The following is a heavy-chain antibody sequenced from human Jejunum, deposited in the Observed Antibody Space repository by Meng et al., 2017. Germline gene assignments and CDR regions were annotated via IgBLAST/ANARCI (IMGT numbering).Heavy chain of an antibody. CDR3: AREIEAAGHAGLDY. CDR2: INPNSGGT. D-gene: IGHD6-13*01. J-gene: IGHJ4*02. V-gene: IGHV1-2*06. Sequence: QGELVPSGTEVKKPGASVKVSCKASGYTFTNYYIHWVRQAPGQGLDWMGRINPNSGGTNYAQKFQGRVTMTRDTSISTVYMELSSLRSDDTAVYYCAREIEAAGHAGLDYWGQGTLVTVSS. CDR1: GYTFTNYY.